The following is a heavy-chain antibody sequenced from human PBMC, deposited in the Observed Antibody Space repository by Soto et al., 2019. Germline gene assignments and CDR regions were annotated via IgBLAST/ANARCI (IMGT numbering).Heavy chain of an antibody. Sequence: SETLSLTCAVYGGSFSGYYWSWIRQPPGKGLEWIGSIYYSGSTYYNPSLKSRVTISVDTSKNQFSLKLSSVTAADTAVYYCARLQPGDYIWGSYRSPFDYWGQGTLVTVSS. CDR2: IYYSGST. V-gene: IGHV4-34*01. D-gene: IGHD3-16*02. CDR1: GGSFSGYY. J-gene: IGHJ4*02. CDR3: ARLQPGDYIWGSYRSPFDY.